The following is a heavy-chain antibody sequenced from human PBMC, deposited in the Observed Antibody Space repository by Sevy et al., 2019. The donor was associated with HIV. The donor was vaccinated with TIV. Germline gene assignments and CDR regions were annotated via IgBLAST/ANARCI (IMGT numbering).Heavy chain of an antibody. Sequence: GGSLRLSCAASGFTFSSYGMHWVRQAPGKVLEWVAVIWYDGSNKYYADSVKGRFTISRDNSKNTLYLQMNSLRAEDTAVYYCAREQRDCSGGSCYGGWFDPWGQGTLVTVSS. V-gene: IGHV3-33*01. CDR1: GFTFSSYG. CDR2: IWYDGSNK. D-gene: IGHD2-15*01. J-gene: IGHJ5*02. CDR3: AREQRDCSGGSCYGGWFDP.